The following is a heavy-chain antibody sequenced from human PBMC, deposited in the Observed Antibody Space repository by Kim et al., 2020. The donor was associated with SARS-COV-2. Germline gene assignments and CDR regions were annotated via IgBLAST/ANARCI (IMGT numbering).Heavy chain of an antibody. J-gene: IGHJ3*02. CDR2: IGGGGART. CDR1: GFTFSSYA. Sequence: GGSLRLSCAASGFTFSSYAMSWVRQAPGKGLEWVSYIGGGGARTHYAGSVKGRCTVSRDNSKNTMYLQLNSLRAEDTAVYYCAKCHSGWGIDAFDIWGLG. D-gene: IGHD3-10*01. V-gene: IGHV3-23*01. CDR3: AKCHSGWGIDAFDI.